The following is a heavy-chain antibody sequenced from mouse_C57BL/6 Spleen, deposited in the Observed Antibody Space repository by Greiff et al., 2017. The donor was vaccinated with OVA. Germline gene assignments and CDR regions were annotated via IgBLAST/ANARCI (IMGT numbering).Heavy chain of an antibody. CDR3: AREDYYSREGIAY. CDR2: ISSGSSTN. D-gene: IGHD2-5*01. J-gene: IGHJ3*01. V-gene: IGHV5-17*01. Sequence: EVKLMEPGGGLVKPGGSLKLSCAASGFTFSDYGMHWVRQAPGKGLEWVAYISSGSSTNYYADTVKGRFTISKDNAKNTLFLQMTRLRSEDTAVYYCAREDYYSREGIAYWGQGTLVTVSA. CDR1: GFTFSDYG.